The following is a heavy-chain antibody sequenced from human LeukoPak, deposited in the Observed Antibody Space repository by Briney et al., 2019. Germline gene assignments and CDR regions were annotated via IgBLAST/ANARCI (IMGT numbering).Heavy chain of an antibody. D-gene: IGHD2-2*01. CDR2: IYTSGST. Sequence: PSQTLSLTCTVSGGPISSGSYYWSWIRQPAGKGLEWIGRIYTSGSTNYNPSLKSRVTISVDTSKNQFSLKLSSVTAADTAVYYCARAPSKAHCSSTSCYLSYAFVIWGQGTMVTVSS. CDR1: GGPISSGSYY. CDR3: ARAPSKAHCSSTSCYLSYAFVI. J-gene: IGHJ3*02. V-gene: IGHV4-61*02.